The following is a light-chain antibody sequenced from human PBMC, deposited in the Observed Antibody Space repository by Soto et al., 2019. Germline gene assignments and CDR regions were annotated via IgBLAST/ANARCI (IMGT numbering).Light chain of an antibody. CDR3: SSYTSSTTVL. Sequence: QSALTQPASVSGSPGQSITISCTGTSSDVGGYNYVSWYQQHPGKAPKLMIYDVGYRPSGVSNRFSGSKSGDTASLTISGLKPEDEADYYCSSYTSSTTVLFGGGTKVTVL. V-gene: IGLV2-14*01. CDR2: DVG. J-gene: IGLJ2*01. CDR1: SSDVGGYNY.